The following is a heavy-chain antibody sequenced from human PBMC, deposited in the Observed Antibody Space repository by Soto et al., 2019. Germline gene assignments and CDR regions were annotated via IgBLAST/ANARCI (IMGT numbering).Heavy chain of an antibody. V-gene: IGHV4-39*02. CDR2: IYYSGST. CDR3: ASQHYGDYGYYFDC. Sequence: QLQLQESGPGLVKPSETLSLTCTVSGGSISSSSYYWGWIRQPPGKGLEWIGSIYYSGSTYYNPSLKSRVTISVGTPKNHFSRKLSSVAAADTAVYYSASQHYGDYGYYFDCWGQGTLVTVSS. J-gene: IGHJ4*02. CDR1: GGSISSSSYY. D-gene: IGHD4-17*01.